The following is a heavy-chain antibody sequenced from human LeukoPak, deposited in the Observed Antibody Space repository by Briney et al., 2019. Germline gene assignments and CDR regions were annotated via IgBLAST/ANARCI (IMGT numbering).Heavy chain of an antibody. J-gene: IGHJ4*02. CDR2: TIPIFGTT. Sequence: SVKVSCKASGGTLKNYDITWVRQAPGQGLERMGGTIPIFGTTNYAQKFQGRVTITTDESTSTAYMELSSLRTEDTAVYYCAGDLVQATNGFAYWGQGTLVTVSS. D-gene: IGHD2-8*01. CDR1: GGTLKNYD. CDR3: AGDLVQATNGFAY. V-gene: IGHV1-69*05.